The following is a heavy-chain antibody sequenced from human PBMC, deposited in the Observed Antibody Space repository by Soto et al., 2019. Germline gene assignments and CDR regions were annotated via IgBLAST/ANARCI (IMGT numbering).Heavy chain of an antibody. CDR2: LNPNTGDP. D-gene: IGHD1-1*01. V-gene: IGHV1-8*01. CDR1: GYTFTSYD. J-gene: IGHJ4*02. CDR3: ARRAETNGWNGFGADKYYFDF. Sequence: GASVKVSCKASGYTFTSYDIYWLRQSAGQGLEWMGWLNPNTGDPAYAQKFQGRISVTSDTSINTVHMELSSLRSEDTAVYYCARRAETNGWNGFGADKYYFDFWGQGTLVTVSS.